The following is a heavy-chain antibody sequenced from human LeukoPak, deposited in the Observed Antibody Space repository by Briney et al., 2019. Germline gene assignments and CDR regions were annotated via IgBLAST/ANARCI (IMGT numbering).Heavy chain of an antibody. J-gene: IGHJ4*02. D-gene: IGHD3-10*01. V-gene: IGHV3-23*01. CDR2: ISGSGDRT. CDR1: GFTFSSST. CDR3: ARSLTMVRGYDY. Sequence: GGSLRLSCAASGFTFSSSTMSWVRQAPGKGLEWVSTISGSGDRTYYADSVKGRFTVSRDNSKNTLYLQMNSLRAEDTAVYYCARSLTMVRGYDYWGQGTLVTVSS.